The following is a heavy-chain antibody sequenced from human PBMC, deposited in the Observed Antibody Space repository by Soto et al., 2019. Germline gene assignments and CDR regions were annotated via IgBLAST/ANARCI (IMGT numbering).Heavy chain of an antibody. V-gene: IGHV4-59*01. J-gene: IGHJ6*03. Sequence: SETLSLTCTGSGGSISSYYWSWIRQPPGKGLEWIGYIYYSGSTNYNPSLKSRVTISVDTSKNQFSLKLSSVTAADTAVYYCARPVPATWGDYYMDVWGKGTTVTVSS. CDR3: ARPVPATWGDYYMDV. CDR2: IYYSGST. D-gene: IGHD2-2*01. CDR1: GGSISSYY.